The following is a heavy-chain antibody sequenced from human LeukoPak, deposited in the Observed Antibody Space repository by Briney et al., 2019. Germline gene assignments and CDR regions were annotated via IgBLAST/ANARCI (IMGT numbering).Heavy chain of an antibody. Sequence: PGESLKISCKGSGYSFTTYWIGWVRQMPGKGLEWMGIIYPGDSDTRYSPSFQGQVTISADKSISTAYLQWSSLKASDTAMYYCARLSQKTNYYYYYYYMDVWGKGTTVTVSS. V-gene: IGHV5-51*01. CDR3: ARLSQKTNYYYYYYYMDV. J-gene: IGHJ6*03. CDR1: GYSFTTYW. CDR2: IYPGDSDT. D-gene: IGHD1/OR15-1a*01.